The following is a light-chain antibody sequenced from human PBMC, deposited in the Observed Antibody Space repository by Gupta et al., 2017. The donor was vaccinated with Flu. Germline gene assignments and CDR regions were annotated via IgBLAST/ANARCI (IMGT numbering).Light chain of an antibody. CDR3: CSYAGSSTWV. J-gene: IGLJ1*01. CDR2: EVS. Sequence: SITISCTGTSSYVGGYNYVSWYQQYPGKAPKVMIYEVSNRPSGVSNRFSGSKSGNTASLTISGLQAEDEADYYCCSYAGSSTWVFGTGTTVTVL. V-gene: IGLV2-14*01. CDR1: SSYVGGYNY.